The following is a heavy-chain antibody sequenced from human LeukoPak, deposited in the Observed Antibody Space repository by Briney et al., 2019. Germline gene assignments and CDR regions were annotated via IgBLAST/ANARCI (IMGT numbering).Heavy chain of an antibody. CDR1: GFTFSSYG. CDR3: AKEGWSRGSYTIDY. J-gene: IGHJ4*02. V-gene: IGHV3-30*02. D-gene: IGHD1-26*01. Sequence: GGSLRLSCAASGFTFSSYGMHWVRQAPGKGLEWVAFIRYDGSNKYYADSVKGRFTISRDNSKNTLYLQMNSLRAEDTAVYYCAKEGWSRGSYTIDYWGQGTLVTVSS. CDR2: IRYDGSNK.